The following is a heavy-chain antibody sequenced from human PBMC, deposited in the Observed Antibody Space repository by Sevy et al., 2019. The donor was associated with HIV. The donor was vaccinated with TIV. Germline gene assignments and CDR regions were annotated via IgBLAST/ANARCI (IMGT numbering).Heavy chain of an antibody. CDR1: EYTFTNYG. Sequence: GSVKVSCKASEYTFTNYGISWVRQAPGQGLEWMGWISGRNGDTNYAQKFQGRVTMTTDTSTSTVYMELRSLRSDDTAVYYCTRDSWTKDYYYYMDVWGKGTTVTVSS. CDR3: TRDSWTKDYYYYMDV. V-gene: IGHV1-18*01. CDR2: ISGRNGDT. D-gene: IGHD5-12*01. J-gene: IGHJ6*03.